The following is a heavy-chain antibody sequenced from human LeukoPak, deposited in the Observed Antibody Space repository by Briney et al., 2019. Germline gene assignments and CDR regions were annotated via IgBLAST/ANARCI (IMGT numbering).Heavy chain of an antibody. CDR3: TSSAMPLAFDY. Sequence: GGSPRLSCTASGFTFGDYAMSWFRQAPGKGLEWVGFIRSQTYGGTTEYAASVKGRFTISRDDSKSIAYLQMNSLKTEDTAVYYCTSSAMPLAFDYWGQGTLDTVSS. CDR2: IRSQTYGGTT. J-gene: IGHJ4*02. V-gene: IGHV3-49*03. CDR1: GFTFGDYA. D-gene: IGHD2-2*01.